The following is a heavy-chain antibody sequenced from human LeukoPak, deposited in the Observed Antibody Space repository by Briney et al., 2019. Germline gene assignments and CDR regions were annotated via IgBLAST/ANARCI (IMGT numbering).Heavy chain of an antibody. J-gene: IGHJ4*02. CDR2: IWYDGRTK. V-gene: IGHV3-33*01. Sequence: PGGSPRLSCEVSGFTFSNYGMHWVRQAPGKGLEWLALIWYDGRTKFHADSVKGRFTISRDNSANTLYLQMSNLRVEDTAVYYCAREWGRIAVAGGPGYWGQGARVTVSS. CDR3: AREWGRIAVAGGPGY. D-gene: IGHD6-19*01. CDR1: GFTFSNYG.